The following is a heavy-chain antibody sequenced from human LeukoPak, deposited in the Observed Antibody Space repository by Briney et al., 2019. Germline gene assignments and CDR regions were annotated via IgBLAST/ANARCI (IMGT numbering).Heavy chain of an antibody. J-gene: IGHJ4*02. D-gene: IGHD3-10*01. CDR2: IRYDGSDK. Sequence: GGSLRLSCAASGLIFTDYGMHWVRQAPGKGLEWLTFIRYDGSDKYYADSVKGRFTISRDNSKNTLYLEMISLRAEDTAVYYCAKDQYRYGSGSYSDYWGQGTLVTVSS. CDR1: GLIFTDYG. V-gene: IGHV3-30*02. CDR3: AKDQYRYGSGSYSDY.